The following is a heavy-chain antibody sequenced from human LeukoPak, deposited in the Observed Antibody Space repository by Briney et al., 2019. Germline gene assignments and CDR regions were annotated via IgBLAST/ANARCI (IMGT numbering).Heavy chain of an antibody. CDR3: ARRPVAGILSHAFDI. D-gene: IGHD6-19*01. CDR1: GGSIGSGNYF. V-gene: IGHV4-39*02. J-gene: IGHJ3*02. Sequence: SETLALTRTVSGGSIGSGNYFSGWIRQPPGKGLEWIGAISYSGNTYYNPYLKTRVSIYADTSKNYLSLELTSLTAADTAVYYCARRPVAGILSHAFDIWGQGTLVTVSS. CDR2: ISYSGNT.